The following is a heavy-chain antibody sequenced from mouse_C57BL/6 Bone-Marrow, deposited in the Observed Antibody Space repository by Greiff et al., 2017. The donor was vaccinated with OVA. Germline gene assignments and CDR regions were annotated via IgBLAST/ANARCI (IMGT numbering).Heavy chain of an antibody. CDR2: IRLKSDNYAT. D-gene: IGHD2-1*01. Sequence: EVMLVESGGGLVQPGGSMKLSCVASGFTFSNYWMNWVRQSPEKGLEWVAQIRLKSDNYATHYAESVKGRFTISRDDYKSSVYLQMNNLRAEDTGMYYCTGNGNYFDYWGQGTTLTVSS. J-gene: IGHJ2*01. V-gene: IGHV6-3*01. CDR3: TGNGNYFDY. CDR1: GFTFSNYW.